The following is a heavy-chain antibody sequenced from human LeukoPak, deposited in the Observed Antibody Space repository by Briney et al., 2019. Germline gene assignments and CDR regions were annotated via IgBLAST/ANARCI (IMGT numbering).Heavy chain of an antibody. Sequence: SETLSLTCTVSGGSISSYYWSWIRQPPGQGLEWVGSVYHSGSIYYNPSLKSRVIMSVDTSKNQFSLKLSSLTAADTAIYYCAREIYYDSSAYDYWGQGTLVTVSS. CDR3: AREIYYDSSAYDY. CDR2: VYHSGSI. V-gene: IGHV4-59*04. J-gene: IGHJ4*02. D-gene: IGHD3-22*01. CDR1: GGSISSYY.